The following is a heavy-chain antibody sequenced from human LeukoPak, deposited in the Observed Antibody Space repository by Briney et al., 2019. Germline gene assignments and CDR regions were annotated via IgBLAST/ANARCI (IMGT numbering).Heavy chain of an antibody. V-gene: IGHV4-38-2*02. J-gene: IGHJ4*02. CDR1: GFSISSGHY. CDR3: ARDVPGFDY. Sequence: SETLSLTCTVSGFSISSGHYWGWIRQPPGQGLEWIQSIYHSGSTYYNPSLKSRVTISVDTSKNQFSLRLSSVTAADTAVYYCARDVPGFDYWGQGILVTVSS. CDR2: IYHSGST.